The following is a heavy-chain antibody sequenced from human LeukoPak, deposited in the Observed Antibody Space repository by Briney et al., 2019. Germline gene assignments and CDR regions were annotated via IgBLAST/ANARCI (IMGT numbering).Heavy chain of an antibody. V-gene: IGHV3-21*06. D-gene: IGHD2-15*01. J-gene: IGHJ4*02. CDR2: ISSSTNI. CDR3: ARECGGTCYSGSDY. Sequence: GGSLRLSCAASGFTFSNYMMKWVRQAPGKGLEWVSSISSSTNIYYADSVEGRFTISRDNAKNSLYLQMNSLRAEDTAVYYCARECGGTCYSGSDYWGQGTLVTVSS. CDR1: GFTFSNYM.